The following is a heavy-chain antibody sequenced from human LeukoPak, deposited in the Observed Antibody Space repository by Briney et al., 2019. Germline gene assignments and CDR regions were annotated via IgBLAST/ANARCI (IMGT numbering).Heavy chain of an antibody. D-gene: IGHD6-13*01. CDR3: ASTSSSFSREGNY. J-gene: IGHJ4*02. CDR2: ISGSGGST. V-gene: IGHV3-23*01. CDR1: GFTFSSYA. Sequence: GGSLRLSCAASGFTFSSYAMSWVRQAPGKGLEWVSAISGSGGSTYYADSVKGRFTISRDNSKNTLYLLMNSLRAEDTAVYYCASTSSSFSREGNYWGQGTLVTVSS.